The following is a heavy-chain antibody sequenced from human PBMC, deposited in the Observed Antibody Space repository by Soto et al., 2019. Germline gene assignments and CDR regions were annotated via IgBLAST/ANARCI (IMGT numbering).Heavy chain of an antibody. CDR3: ARSPRSIAAGGIDF. CDR2: INHSGST. CDR1: GGSFSGYY. V-gene: IGHV4-34*01. Sequence: SETLSLTCAVYGGSFSGYYWTWIRQPPGTGLEWIGEINHSGSTNYNPSLKSRVTISVDTSKNQFSLKLTSVTAADTAVYYCARSPRSIAAGGIDFWGQGILVTVSS. J-gene: IGHJ4*01. D-gene: IGHD6-13*01.